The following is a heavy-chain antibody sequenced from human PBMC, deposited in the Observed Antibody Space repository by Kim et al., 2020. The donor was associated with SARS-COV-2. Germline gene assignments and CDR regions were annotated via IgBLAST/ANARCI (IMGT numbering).Heavy chain of an antibody. CDR2: IITKTGSP. CDR1: GYAFTNYG. D-gene: IGHD1-1*01. V-gene: IGHV7-4-1*02. CDR3: ARGLEGHILSGEDC. J-gene: IGHJ4*02. Sequence: ASVKVSCKASGYAFTNYGINWVRQAPGQGLEWMGGIITKTGSPTYAQGFTGRFVFSLDTSASTAYLQINSLRAEDTAVYYCARGLEGHILSGEDCWGQGTQGTVSS.